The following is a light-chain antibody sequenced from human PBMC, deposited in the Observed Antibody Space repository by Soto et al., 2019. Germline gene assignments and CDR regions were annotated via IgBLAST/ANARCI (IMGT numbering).Light chain of an antibody. J-gene: IGKJ1*01. Sequence: DIQMTQSPPTLSASVGGRVTITCRASQSISSWLAWYQQRPGKAPNLLIYDVSSLESGVPSRFSGSGSGTEFTLTISSLQPDDFATYYCQQYTNYPWTFGQGTKVEIK. CDR3: QQYTNYPWT. V-gene: IGKV1-5*01. CDR2: DVS. CDR1: QSISSW.